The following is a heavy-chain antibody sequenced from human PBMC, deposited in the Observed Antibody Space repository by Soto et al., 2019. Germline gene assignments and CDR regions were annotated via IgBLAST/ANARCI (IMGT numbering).Heavy chain of an antibody. J-gene: IGHJ4*02. Sequence: QVQLQQWGAGLLKPSETLSLTCAVYGGSFSDFYWTWIRQPPGKGLEWIGEINHSGSTNYNPSLKRRVAMSVDTSKTQCSLNLTAVTAADTAVYYCGPRGAVADPRGYWGQGTLVTVSS. D-gene: IGHD6-19*01. CDR3: GPRGAVADPRGY. CDR1: GGSFSDFY. CDR2: INHSGST. V-gene: IGHV4-34*01.